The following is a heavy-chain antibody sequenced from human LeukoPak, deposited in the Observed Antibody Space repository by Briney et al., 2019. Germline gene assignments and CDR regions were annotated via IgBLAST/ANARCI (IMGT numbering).Heavy chain of an antibody. V-gene: IGHV4-4*09. J-gene: IGHJ4*02. CDR1: GGSISSYY. D-gene: IGHD3-3*01. Sequence: SETLSLTCTVSGGSISSYYWSWIRQPPGKGLEWIGYIYTSGSTNYNPSLKSRVTISVDTSKNQFSLKLSSVTAADTAVYYCARQTRVYDFWSGYYGGYFHYWGQGTLVTVSS. CDR2: IYTSGST. CDR3: ARQTRVYDFWSGYYGGYFHY.